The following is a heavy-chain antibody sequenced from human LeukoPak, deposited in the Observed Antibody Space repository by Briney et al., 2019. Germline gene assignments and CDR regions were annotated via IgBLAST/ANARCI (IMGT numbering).Heavy chain of an antibody. CDR2: ISAYNGNT. Sequence: GASVKVSCKTSGYTFTNYGISWVRQAPGQGLEWMGWISAYNGNTNYAQKLQGRVTMTTDTSTNTAYTELRSLRSDDTAVYYCARDDYSDTKPYYYYGMDVWGQGTTVTVSS. CDR3: ARDDYSDTKPYYYYGMDV. D-gene: IGHD4-11*01. V-gene: IGHV1-18*01. CDR1: GYTFTNYG. J-gene: IGHJ6*02.